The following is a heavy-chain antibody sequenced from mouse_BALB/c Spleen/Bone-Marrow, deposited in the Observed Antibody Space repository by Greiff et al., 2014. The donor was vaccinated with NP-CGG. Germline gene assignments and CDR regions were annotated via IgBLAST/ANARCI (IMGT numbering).Heavy chain of an antibody. Sequence: VQRVESGAELVRPGTSVKVSCKASGYAFTNYLIEWVKQRPGQGLEWIGVINPGSGGSNNNEKFKGKATLTADNSSSTAYMQLSSLTSDDSAVYFCARSTTVKDYFDYWGQGTTLTVSS. D-gene: IGHD1-1*01. J-gene: IGHJ2*01. CDR2: INPGSGGS. V-gene: IGHV1-54*01. CDR3: ARSTTVKDYFDY. CDR1: GYAFTNYL.